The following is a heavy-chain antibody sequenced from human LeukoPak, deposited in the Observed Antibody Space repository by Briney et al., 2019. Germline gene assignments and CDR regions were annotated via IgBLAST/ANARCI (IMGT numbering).Heavy chain of an antibody. J-gene: IGHJ2*01. CDR3: ARYSSTWPYWYFDL. CDR2: ISHSGTT. Sequence: SETLSLTCAVSGGSISSGGYSWSWIRQPPGKGLEWIGYISHSGTTYYNPSLKSRVTISVDRSKNQFSLKLTSVTAADTAVYYCARYSSTWPYWYFDLWGRGTLVTVSS. CDR1: GGSISSGGYS. V-gene: IGHV4-30-2*01. D-gene: IGHD6-13*01.